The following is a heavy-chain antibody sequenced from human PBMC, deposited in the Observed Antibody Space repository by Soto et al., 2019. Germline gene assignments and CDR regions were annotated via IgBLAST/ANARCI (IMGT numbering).Heavy chain of an antibody. J-gene: IGHJ6*02. CDR1: GFTFSSYG. V-gene: IGHV3-33*01. Sequence: QVQLVESGGGVVQPGRSLRLSCAASGFTFSSYGMHWVRQAPGKGLEWVAVIWYDGSNKYYAESEKGRFTISRDNYKNTLYLQMHSLRAEDTAVYYCARDLAGKRRKALYYYGMDVWGQGTTVTVSS. CDR3: ARDLAGKRRKALYYYGMDV. CDR2: IWYDGSNK.